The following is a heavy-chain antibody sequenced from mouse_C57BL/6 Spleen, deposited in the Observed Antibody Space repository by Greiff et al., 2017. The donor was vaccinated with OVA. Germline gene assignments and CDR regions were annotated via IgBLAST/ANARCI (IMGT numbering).Heavy chain of an antibody. V-gene: IGHV1-4*01. CDR1: GYTFTSYT. CDR3: AREDYGSSYEGYFDV. Sequence: QVQLKDSGAELARPGASVKMSCKASGYTFTSYTMHWVKQRPGQGLEWIGYINPSSGYTKYNQKFKDKATLTADKSSSTAYMQLSSLTSEDSAVYYCAREDYGSSYEGYFDVWGTGTTVTVSS. D-gene: IGHD1-1*01. J-gene: IGHJ1*03. CDR2: INPSSGYT.